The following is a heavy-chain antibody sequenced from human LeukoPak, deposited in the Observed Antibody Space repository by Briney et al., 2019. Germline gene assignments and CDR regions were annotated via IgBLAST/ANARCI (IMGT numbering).Heavy chain of an antibody. CDR3: ASIEYSSSGGRYYYYMDV. D-gene: IGHD6-6*01. V-gene: IGHV1-69*05. CDR1: GGTFSSYA. J-gene: IGHJ6*03. CDR2: IIPIFGTA. Sequence: ASVKVSCKASGGTFSSYAISWVRQAPGQGLEWMGRIIPIFGTANYAQKFHGRVTITTYESTSTAYMELSSLRPEDTAVYYCASIEYSSSGGRYYYYMDVWGKGTTVTVSS.